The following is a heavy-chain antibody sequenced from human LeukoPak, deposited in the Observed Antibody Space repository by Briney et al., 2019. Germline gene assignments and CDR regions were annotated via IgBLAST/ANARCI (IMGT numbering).Heavy chain of an antibody. CDR3: ARGTVGATLVFDY. CDR2: IYTSGST. J-gene: IGHJ4*02. CDR1: GASISNYY. Sequence: PSETLSLTCTVSGASISNYYWSWIRQPAGKGLEWIGRIYTSGSTNYNPSLKSRVTISVDTSKNQFSLKLSSVTAADTAVYYCARGTVGATLVFDYWGQGTLVTVSS. V-gene: IGHV4-4*07. D-gene: IGHD1-26*01.